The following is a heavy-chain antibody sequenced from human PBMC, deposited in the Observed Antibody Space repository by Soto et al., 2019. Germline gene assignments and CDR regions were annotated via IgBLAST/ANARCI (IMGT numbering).Heavy chain of an antibody. CDR2: IIPMAGTA. Sequence: QVQLVQSGAEGTNPGSSVKVSCKASGGTFSTDALNWVRQAPGQGLEWMGGIIPMAGTANYAQTFQGRVTITADESTSTAYMEMSGLKPDEKAVYVFANRSGSDAATWLDPWGHGTLVTVSS. V-gene: IGHV1-69*01. CDR3: ANRSGSDAATWLDP. D-gene: IGHD6-19*01. J-gene: IGHJ5*02. CDR1: GGTFSTDA.